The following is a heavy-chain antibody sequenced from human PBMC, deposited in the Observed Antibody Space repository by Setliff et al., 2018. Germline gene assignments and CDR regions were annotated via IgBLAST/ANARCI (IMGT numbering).Heavy chain of an antibody. J-gene: IGHJ5*02. CDR2: INPDSGDT. Sequence: GASVKVSCKASGNRFTDYNLHWVRQAPGQGLEWMGWINPDSGDTHSAQKFQGRVTMTRDTSINTAYMELGSLTSGDTAFYYCVRSGKFGMRFWFDQWGQGTLVTVSS. V-gene: IGHV1-2*02. CDR3: VRSGKFGMRFWFDQ. D-gene: IGHD1-26*01. CDR1: GNRFTDYN.